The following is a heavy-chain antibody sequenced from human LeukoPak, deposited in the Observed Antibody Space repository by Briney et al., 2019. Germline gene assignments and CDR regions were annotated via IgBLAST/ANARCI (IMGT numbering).Heavy chain of an antibody. CDR3: ARDKGLLWFGEY. CDR1: GFTFSSYS. Sequence: PGGSLRLSCAASGFTFSSYSMNWVRQAPGKGLEWVSSISSSSSYIYYADSVKGRFTISRDNAKNSLYLQMNSLRAEDTAVYYCARDKGLLWFGEYWGQGTLVTVSS. V-gene: IGHV3-21*01. D-gene: IGHD3-10*01. J-gene: IGHJ4*02. CDR2: ISSSSSYI.